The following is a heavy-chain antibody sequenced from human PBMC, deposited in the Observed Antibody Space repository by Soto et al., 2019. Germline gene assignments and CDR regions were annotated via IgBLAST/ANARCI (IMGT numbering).Heavy chain of an antibody. CDR1: GFSLSADGVG. CDR2: IYWDDDK. D-gene: IGHD2-2*01. V-gene: IGHV2-5*02. J-gene: IGHJ3*01. CDR3: AHAYGGTSWPNDAVDV. Sequence: QITLKESGPTLVKPTQTLTLTCTFSGFSLSADGVGVGWIRQPPGKALEWLALIYWDDDKRYRPSLKSRLTITKDTSKNQVVLTMTNMDPVYTATYYCAHAYGGTSWPNDAVDVWGQGTVVTVSS.